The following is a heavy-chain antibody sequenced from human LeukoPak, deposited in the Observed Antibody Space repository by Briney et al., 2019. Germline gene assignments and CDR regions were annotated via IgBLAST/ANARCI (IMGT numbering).Heavy chain of an antibody. CDR3: ARGKVVAGTPGQNSWDS. D-gene: IGHD6-19*01. CDR1: GGSFSGHY. J-gene: IGHJ4*02. Sequence: SETLSLTCAVSGGSFSGHYWSWIRQSPGKGLEWIGSIYYSGSTYYNPSLKSRVSMSVDTSKNQFSLKLSSVTAADTAVYYCARGKVVAGTPGQNSWDSWGQGTLVTVSS. V-gene: IGHV4-34*01. CDR2: IYYSGST.